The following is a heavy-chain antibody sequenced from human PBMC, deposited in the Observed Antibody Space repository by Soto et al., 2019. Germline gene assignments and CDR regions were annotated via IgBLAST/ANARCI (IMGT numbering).Heavy chain of an antibody. CDR2: ISGYNDNT. V-gene: IGHV1-18*01. D-gene: IGHD3-22*01. CDR3: ARTSYYDSSAHHDAFDI. CDR1: GYTFTSYG. J-gene: IGHJ3*02. Sequence: ASVKVSCKASGYTFTSYGISWVRQAPGQGLEWMGWISGYNDNTNYAQKFQGRVTMTTDTSTSTAYMDMRSLRSDDTAVYYCARTSYYDSSAHHDAFDIWGQGTMVTISS.